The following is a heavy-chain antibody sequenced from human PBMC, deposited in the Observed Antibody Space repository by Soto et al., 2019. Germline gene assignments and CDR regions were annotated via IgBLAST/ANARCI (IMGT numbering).Heavy chain of an antibody. CDR2: IYYSGST. CDR3: ARERPDGARLDP. CDR1: GGSISSGDYY. V-gene: IGHV4-30-4*01. Sequence: KASETLSLTCTVSGGSISSGDYYWSWIRQPPGKGLEWIGYIYYSGSTYYNPSLKSRVTISVDTSKNQFSLKLSSVTAADTAVYYCARERPDGARLDPWGQGTLVTVSS. J-gene: IGHJ5*02. D-gene: IGHD6-6*01.